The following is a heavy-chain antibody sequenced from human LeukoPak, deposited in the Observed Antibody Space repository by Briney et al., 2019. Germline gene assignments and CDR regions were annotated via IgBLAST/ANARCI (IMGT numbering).Heavy chain of an antibody. CDR3: ARVRFLEWLVVGPKGRWFDP. V-gene: IGHV4-34*01. Sequence: PSETLSLTCSVSGGSISSYYWSWIRQPPGKGLEWIGEINHSGSTNYNPSLKSRVTISVDTSKNQFSLKLSSVTAADTAVYYCARVRFLEWLVVGPKGRWFDPWGQGTLVTVSS. J-gene: IGHJ5*02. D-gene: IGHD3-3*01. CDR1: GGSISSYY. CDR2: INHSGST.